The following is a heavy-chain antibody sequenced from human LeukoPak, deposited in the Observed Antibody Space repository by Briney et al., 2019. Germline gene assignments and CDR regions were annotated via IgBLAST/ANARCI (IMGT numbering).Heavy chain of an antibody. V-gene: IGHV3-33*06. CDR1: GFTFITYG. CDR3: AKDSLGYCSSTSCYSYNWFDS. CDR2: IWYDGSNK. D-gene: IGHD2-2*01. Sequence: PGGSLRLSCVASGFTFITYGMHWVRQAPGKGLEWVAVIWYDGSNKYYADSVKGRFTISIDNSKNTLYLQMNSLRAEDTAVYYCAKDSLGYCSSTSCYSYNWFDSWGQGILVTVSS. J-gene: IGHJ5*01.